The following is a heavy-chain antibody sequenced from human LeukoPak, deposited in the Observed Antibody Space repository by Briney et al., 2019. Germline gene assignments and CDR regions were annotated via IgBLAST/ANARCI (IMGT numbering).Heavy chain of an antibody. Sequence: GGSLRLSCATSGFTFSSYPMSWVRQPPGKGLEWVSAITGRGDSTSYADSVKGRFTISRDNSKNTLYLQMNSLRAEDTAVYYCAKARISFDYWGQGTLVTVSS. V-gene: IGHV3-23*01. CDR2: ITGRGDST. CDR3: AKARISFDY. D-gene: IGHD3-3*02. CDR1: GFTFSSYP. J-gene: IGHJ4*02.